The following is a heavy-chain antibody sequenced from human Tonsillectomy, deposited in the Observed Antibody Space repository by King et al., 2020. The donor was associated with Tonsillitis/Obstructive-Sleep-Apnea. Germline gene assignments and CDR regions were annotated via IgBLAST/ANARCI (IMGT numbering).Heavy chain of an antibody. J-gene: IGHJ4*02. V-gene: IGHV3-15*01. CDR2: IKSKTDGGTS. CDR1: GSGLTFTNAW. Sequence: VQLVESGGGLVKPGESLRLSCAVSGSGLTFTNAWMSWVRQAPGKGLEWVGRIKSKTDGGTSDYAAPVKDKFTISRDDSKSTLYLQMNGLRTEDTAIYCCTTDPNGDWDCWGRGAVVTVSS. CDR3: TTDPNGDWDC. D-gene: IGHD4-17*01.